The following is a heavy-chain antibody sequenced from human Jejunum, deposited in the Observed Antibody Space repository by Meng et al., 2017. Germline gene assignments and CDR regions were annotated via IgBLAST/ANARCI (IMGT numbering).Heavy chain of an antibody. CDR1: GGSISSNNW. CDR3: AREGSDYGGGLGNYYGMDI. V-gene: IGHV4-4*02. J-gene: IGHJ6*02. CDR2: IYHSGSI. Sequence: SETLSLTCAVSGGSISSNNWWSWFRQPPGKGLEWIGEIYHSGSINYNPSLKSRVNISVDKSKNQIFLTLSSVTAADTAVYYCAREGSDYGGGLGNYYGMDIWGQGTTVTVSS. D-gene: IGHD4-23*01.